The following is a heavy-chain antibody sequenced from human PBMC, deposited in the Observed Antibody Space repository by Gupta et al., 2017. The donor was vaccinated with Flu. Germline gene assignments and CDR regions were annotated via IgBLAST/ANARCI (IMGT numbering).Heavy chain of an antibody. CDR2: ISGSSGTR. J-gene: IGHJ4*02. V-gene: IGHV3-48*01. CDR3: ARERPIQAVGARNFDS. Sequence: PGKGLEWGSYISGSSGTRYYADSVKGRFTISRDNAKNSLYLQMNSLRAEDTAVYYCARERPIQAVGARNFDSWGQGTLVTVSS. D-gene: IGHD1-26*01.